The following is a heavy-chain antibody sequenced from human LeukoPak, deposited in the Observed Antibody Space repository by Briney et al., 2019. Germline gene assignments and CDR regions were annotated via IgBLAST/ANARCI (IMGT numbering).Heavy chain of an antibody. V-gene: IGHV3-7*01. CDR2: IKPGGSEK. J-gene: IGHJ3*02. CDR3: ARDLDTYVLLIAYDTFDT. CDR1: GFPFSKYW. D-gene: IGHD2-21*01. Sequence: GGSLRLSCEGSGFPFSKYWMTWVRQAPGKGLEWVANIKPGGSEKHYADSVEGRFTISRDNAKNSLYLQMNSLRAEDTAVYYCARDLDTYVLLIAYDTFDTWGQGTMVTVSP.